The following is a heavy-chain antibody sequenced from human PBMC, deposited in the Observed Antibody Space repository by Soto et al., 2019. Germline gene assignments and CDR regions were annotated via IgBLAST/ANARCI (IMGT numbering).Heavy chain of an antibody. J-gene: IGHJ4*02. Sequence: GASVKVSCKASGGTFSSYASSWVRQAPGQGLEWMGGIIPIFGTANYAQKFQGRVTITADESTSTAYMELSSLRSEDKAVYYCARGTVVGANSRFDYSGQRILVTVSS. V-gene: IGHV1-69*13. D-gene: IGHD1-26*01. CDR1: GGTFSSYA. CDR2: IIPIFGTA. CDR3: ARGTVVGANSRFDY.